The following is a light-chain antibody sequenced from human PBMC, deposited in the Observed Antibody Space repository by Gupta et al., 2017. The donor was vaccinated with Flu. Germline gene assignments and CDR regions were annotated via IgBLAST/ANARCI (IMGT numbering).Light chain of an antibody. CDR1: SSNIGNNY. V-gene: IGLV1-51*01. J-gene: IGLJ3*02. CDR2: DNY. CDR3: ATWDSSVSAEV. Sequence: QSVLTQPPSVSAAPGQKVAISFSGSSSNIGNNYVSWYQQLPGAAPKLLIYDNYKRPSGIPDRFSGSRSGTPATLAITGLQTGDEADYYCATWDSSVSAEVFGGGTKLTVL.